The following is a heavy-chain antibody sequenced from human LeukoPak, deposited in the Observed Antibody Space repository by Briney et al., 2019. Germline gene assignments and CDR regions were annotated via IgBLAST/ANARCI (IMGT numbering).Heavy chain of an antibody. J-gene: IGHJ4*02. CDR3: ASRKLGNDY. Sequence: SETLSLTCTISGGSVSDYYWSWIRQSPGKGLEWIGYIYHTGSTSYSPSLKSRVTTSADTSQNQFSLKLSSATAADTAVYYCASRKLGNDYWGQGTLVTVSS. CDR1: GGSVSDYY. D-gene: IGHD7-27*01. V-gene: IGHV4-59*02. CDR2: IYHTGST.